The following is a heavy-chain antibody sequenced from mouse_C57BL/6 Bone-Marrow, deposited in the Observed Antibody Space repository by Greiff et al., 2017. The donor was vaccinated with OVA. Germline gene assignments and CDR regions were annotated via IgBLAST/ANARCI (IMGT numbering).Heavy chain of an antibody. CDR2: INPSSGST. Sequence: QVQLQQSGAELVKPGASVKLSCKASGYTFTSYWMHWVKQRPGQGLEWIGKINPSSGSTNYNEKFKSKATLTVDKSSSTAYMQLSSLTSEDSAVYYCARSRVVSYYFDYWGQGTTLTVSS. J-gene: IGHJ2*01. CDR1: GYTFTSYW. CDR3: ARSRVVSYYFDY. D-gene: IGHD1-1*01. V-gene: IGHV1-64*01.